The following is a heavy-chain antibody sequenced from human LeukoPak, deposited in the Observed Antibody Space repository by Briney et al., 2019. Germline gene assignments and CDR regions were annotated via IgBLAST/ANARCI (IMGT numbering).Heavy chain of an antibody. J-gene: IGHJ4*02. V-gene: IGHV4-39*07. D-gene: IGHD3-22*01. CDR3: ARETYYYDSSGYYLPGYFDY. CDR1: GGSISSSSYY. CDR2: IYYSGST. Sequence: SETLSLTCTVSGGSISSSSYYWGWIRQPPGKGLEWIGSIYYSGSTYYNPSLKSRVTMSVDTSKNQFSLKLSSVTAADTAVYYCARETYYYDSSGYYLPGYFDYWGQGTLVTVSS.